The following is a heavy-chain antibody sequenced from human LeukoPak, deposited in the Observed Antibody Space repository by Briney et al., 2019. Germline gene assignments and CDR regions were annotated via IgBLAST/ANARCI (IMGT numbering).Heavy chain of an antibody. CDR3: VRDQYVSGWNMITGGGIFDY. Sequence: XXSCTXXGFXXGXXNMNWXXXAXXXGLXXVAXXSYEGTNKHYADSVKGRFSITRDNSKNALYMEMSSLRGEDTAMYYCVRDQYVSGWNMITGGGIFDYWGQGVLVVVSS. CDR2: XSYEGTNK. V-gene: IGHV3-30*15. CDR1: GFXXGXXN. D-gene: IGHD1/OR15-1a*01. J-gene: IGHJ4*02.